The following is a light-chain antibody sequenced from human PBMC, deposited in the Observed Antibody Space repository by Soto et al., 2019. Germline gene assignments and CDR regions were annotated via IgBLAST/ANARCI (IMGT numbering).Light chain of an antibody. CDR2: LDTDGSH. CDR3: QTWGTGIRV. CDR1: SGHRNYA. Sequence: QLVLTQSPSASASLGASVTLTCTLSSGHRNYAIAWHQQQPEKGPRYLMKLDTDGSHSKGDGIPDRFSGSSSGAERYLTISSLQSEDEADYYCQTWGTGIRVFGGGTKVTVL. J-gene: IGLJ3*02. V-gene: IGLV4-69*01.